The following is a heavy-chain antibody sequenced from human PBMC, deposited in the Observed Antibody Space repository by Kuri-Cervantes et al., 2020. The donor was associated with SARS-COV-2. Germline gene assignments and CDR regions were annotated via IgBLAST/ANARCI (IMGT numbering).Heavy chain of an antibody. CDR1: GFTFSSYG. V-gene: IGHV3-30*02. J-gene: IGHJ1*01. CDR2: IRYDGSNK. D-gene: IGHD1-1*01. CDR3: AKVPISKTKYFQH. Sequence: LSLTCAASGFTFSSYGMHWVRQAPGKGLEWVAFIRYDGSNKYYADSVKGRFTISRDNSKNTLYLQMNSLRAEDTAVYYCAKVPISKTKYFQHWGQGTLVTVSS.